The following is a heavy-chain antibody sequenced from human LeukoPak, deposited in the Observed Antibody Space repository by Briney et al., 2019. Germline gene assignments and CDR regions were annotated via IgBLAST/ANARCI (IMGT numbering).Heavy chain of an antibody. Sequence: SETLSLTCTVSGGSISRLYWSWIRQPPGKGLEWIGYIYYSGSTNYNPSLKSRVTISVDTSKNQFSLKLSSVTAADTAVYYCARGDCSGGSCENFDYWGQGTLVTVSS. V-gene: IGHV4-59*11. J-gene: IGHJ4*02. D-gene: IGHD2-15*01. CDR1: GGSISRLY. CDR3: ARGDCSGGSCENFDY. CDR2: IYYSGST.